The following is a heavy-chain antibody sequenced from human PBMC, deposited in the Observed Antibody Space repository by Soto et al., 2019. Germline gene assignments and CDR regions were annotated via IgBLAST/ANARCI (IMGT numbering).Heavy chain of an antibody. V-gene: IGHV3-15*05. J-gene: IGHJ4*02. CDR2: IKHKSEGETT. Sequence: EVQLVESGGGLVKPGGSLRLSCAASGFTFSNAWLSWVRQAPGKGLEWVGRIKHKSEGETTDYAAPVKGRFTISRDDSKHTLYLQMSSLRTEDTAIYYCSTWSYTGGWYPFDSWGQGTLVTVSS. D-gene: IGHD6-19*01. CDR1: GFTFSNAW. CDR3: STWSYTGGWYPFDS.